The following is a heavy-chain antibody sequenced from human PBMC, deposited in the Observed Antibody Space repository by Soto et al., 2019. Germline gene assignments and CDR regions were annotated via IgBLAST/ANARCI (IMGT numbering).Heavy chain of an antibody. J-gene: IGHJ6*02. CDR2: IIDSGAST. V-gene: IGHV3-23*01. CDR1: GFTFRSCA. Sequence: GGSLRLSCAASGFTFRSCAMGWVRQAPGKGLEWVSDIIDSGASTYYADSVKGRFTISRDNSKSTLYLQMNSLRAEDTALYYRAKGRSYYYYYGVDVWGQGTTVTVS. CDR3: AKGRSYYYYYGVDV.